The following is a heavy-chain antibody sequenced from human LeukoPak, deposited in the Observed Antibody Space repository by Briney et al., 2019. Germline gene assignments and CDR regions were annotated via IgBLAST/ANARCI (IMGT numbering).Heavy chain of an antibody. CDR3: ARNAFDI. V-gene: IGHV4-61*02. CDR1: GASISSGSYY. Sequence: PSETLSLTCTVSGASISSGSYYWNWIRQPAGKKLEWIGRFYTSGSTNYNPSLKSRVTISVDTSKNQFSLNLSSVTAADTAVYYCARNAFDIWGLGTMVIVSS. CDR2: FYTSGST. J-gene: IGHJ3*02.